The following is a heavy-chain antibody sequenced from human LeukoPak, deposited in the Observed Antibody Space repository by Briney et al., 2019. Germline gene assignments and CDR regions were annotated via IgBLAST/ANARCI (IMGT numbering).Heavy chain of an antibody. CDR3: ARRTTYYDILTGYYTDWFDP. CDR1: GYTFTSYG. Sequence: GASVKVSCKASGYTFTSYGISWVRQAPGQGLEWMGWISAYNGNTNYAQKLQGRVTMTTDTSTSTAYMELRSLRSDDTAVYYCARRTTYYDILTGYYTDWFDPWGQGTLVTVSP. J-gene: IGHJ5*02. D-gene: IGHD3-9*01. CDR2: ISAYNGNT. V-gene: IGHV1-18*01.